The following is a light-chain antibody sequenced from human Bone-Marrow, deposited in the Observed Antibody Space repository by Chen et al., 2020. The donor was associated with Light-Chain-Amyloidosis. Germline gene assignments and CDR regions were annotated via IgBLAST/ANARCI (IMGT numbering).Light chain of an antibody. CDR3: SSYSMRTILYV. CDR1: SRDIGSYNY. Sequence: QSALTQPAAASGSPGQSIPISCTGTSRDIGSYNYVSWYHQFPGKAPNLILYEVNQRPSGISHRFSGSKSDNTASLTISGLQAEDEAVYYCSSYSMRTILYVFGTGTTVTVL. V-gene: IGLV2-14*01. CDR2: EVN. J-gene: IGLJ1*01.